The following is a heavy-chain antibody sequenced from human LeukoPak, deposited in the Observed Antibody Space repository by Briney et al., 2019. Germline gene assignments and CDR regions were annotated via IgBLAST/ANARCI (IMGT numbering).Heavy chain of an antibody. D-gene: IGHD3-22*01. CDR3: ARGAFLYDSSGYYYFDY. V-gene: IGHV4-34*01. CDR2: INHSGST. J-gene: IGHJ4*02. CDR1: GESFSGYF. Sequence: SETLSLTCAVYGESFSGYFWTWIRQPPGKGLEWIGEINHSGSTNYNPSLKSRVTISVDTSKNRFSLKLSSVTAADTAVYYCARGAFLYDSSGYYYFDYWGQGTLVTVSS.